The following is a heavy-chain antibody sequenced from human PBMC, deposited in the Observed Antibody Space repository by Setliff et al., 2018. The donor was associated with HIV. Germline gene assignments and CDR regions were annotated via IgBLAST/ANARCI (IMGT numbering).Heavy chain of an antibody. Sequence: SGPTLVNPTQTLTLTCTFSGFSLSTSGVGVGWIRQPPGKALEWLARIDWDDDKYYSTSLKTRLTISKDTSKNQVVLTMTNMGPVDTATYYCARTGAVTGRKPSLLLGYFDYWGQGALVTVSS. D-gene: IGHD6-19*01. J-gene: IGHJ4*02. CDR1: GFSLSTSGVG. V-gene: IGHV2-70*11. CDR2: IDWDDDK. CDR3: ARTGAVTGRKPSLLLGYFDY.